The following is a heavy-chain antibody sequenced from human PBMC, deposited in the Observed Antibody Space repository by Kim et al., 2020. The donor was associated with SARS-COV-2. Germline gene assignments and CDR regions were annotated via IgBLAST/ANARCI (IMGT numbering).Heavy chain of an antibody. CDR1: GGSISNYY. J-gene: IGHJ3*02. CDR3: ARGGARSVAFDI. Sequence: SETLSLTCTVSGGSISNYYWSWIRQPPGKGLERIGYIYYSGSTNYNPSLRSRVTISVDTSKNQFSLKLSSVTAADTAVYYCARGGARSVAFDIWGQGTMVTVSS. V-gene: IGHV4-59*01. CDR2: IYYSGST. D-gene: IGHD3-16*01.